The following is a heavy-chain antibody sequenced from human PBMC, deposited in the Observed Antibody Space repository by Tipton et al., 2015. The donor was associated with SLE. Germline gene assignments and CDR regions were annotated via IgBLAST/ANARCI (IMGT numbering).Heavy chain of an antibody. D-gene: IGHD6-25*01. CDR1: GGSISSNY. Sequence: TLSLTCSVSGGSISSNYWSWIRQHPGKGLEWVGYIYYSGSTYYNPSLKSRVTISLDTSKNQFSLKLTSVTAADTAVYYCARDPGIAAYWYFDLWGRGTQVTVSS. CDR3: ARDPGIAAYWYFDL. CDR2: IYYSGST. J-gene: IGHJ2*01. V-gene: IGHV4-31*03.